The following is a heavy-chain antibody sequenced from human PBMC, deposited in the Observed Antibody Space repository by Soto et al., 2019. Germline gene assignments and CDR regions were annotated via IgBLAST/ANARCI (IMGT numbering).Heavy chain of an antibody. D-gene: IGHD3-3*01. CDR2: IKFDGSEK. Sequence: EVQLVESGGGLVQPGGSLRLSCAVSGFSFSTYWLSWVRQAPGKGLEWVGNIKFDGSEKSYVDPVKGRFTISRDNAKKSLYLQMNNLRGEDSAVYYCARDGVGGYFDYWGRGTLVTVSS. V-gene: IGHV3-7*01. J-gene: IGHJ4*02. CDR1: GFSFSTYW. CDR3: ARDGVGGYFDY.